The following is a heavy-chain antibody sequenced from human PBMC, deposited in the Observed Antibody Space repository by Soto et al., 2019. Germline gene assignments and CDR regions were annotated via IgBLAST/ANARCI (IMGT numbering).Heavy chain of an antibody. V-gene: IGHV1-2*02. J-gene: IGHJ4*02. CDR2: INPNSGVT. CDR1: GYTVTGYY. CDR3: ARGPFYENSNFDF. D-gene: IGHD3-22*01. Sequence: SVKVSCKGSGYTVTGYYMHWVRQAPGQGLEWMGWINPNSGVTHFAQKFQGRVTLTRDTSISTTYMELSSLRSDDTAVYYCARGPFYENSNFDFWGQGTLVTVSS.